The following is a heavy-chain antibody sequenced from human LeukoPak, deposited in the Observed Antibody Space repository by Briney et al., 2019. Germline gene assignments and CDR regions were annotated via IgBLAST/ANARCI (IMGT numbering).Heavy chain of an antibody. J-gene: IGHJ4*02. CDR1: AFTFNNYW. CDR2: IKGDGSST. V-gene: IGHV3-74*01. D-gene: IGHD3-10*01. CDR3: ARALGSGSYPQGYYFDY. Sequence: TGGSLRLSCVASAFTFNNYWMHWVRQAPGKGLVWVSQIKGDGSSTNYADSVKGRFTISRDNAKNSLYLQMNSLRAEDTALYYCARALGSGSYPQGYYFDYWGQGTLVSVSS.